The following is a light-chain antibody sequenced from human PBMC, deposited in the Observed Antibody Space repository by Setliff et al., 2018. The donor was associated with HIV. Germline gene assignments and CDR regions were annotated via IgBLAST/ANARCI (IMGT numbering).Light chain of an antibody. Sequence: QSALTQPASVSGSPGQSITIFCTGTSNDVGGFNYVSWYQQHPGKAPKLMIYDVSNRPSGVSYRFSGSKSGNTASLTISGLQAEDEADYYCSSYTSGGTLVFGGGTQLTVL. CDR1: SNDVGGFNY. J-gene: IGLJ2*01. CDR3: SSYTSGGTLV. CDR2: DVS. V-gene: IGLV2-14*03.